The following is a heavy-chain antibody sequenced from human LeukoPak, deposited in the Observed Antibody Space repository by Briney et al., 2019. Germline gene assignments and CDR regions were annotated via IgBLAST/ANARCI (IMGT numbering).Heavy chain of an antibody. V-gene: IGHV3-30*03. CDR1: GFTFSNYG. CDR2: VSNDGRVQ. CDR3: ARDPYYYGSGSYSQNY. J-gene: IGHJ4*02. Sequence: GRSLRLSCAASGFTFSNYGMHWVRQAPGKGLEWVAVVSNDGRVQYYADSVKGRFTISRDNAKNSLYLQMNSLRAEDTAVYYCARDPYYYGSGSYSQNYWGQGTLVTVSS. D-gene: IGHD3-10*01.